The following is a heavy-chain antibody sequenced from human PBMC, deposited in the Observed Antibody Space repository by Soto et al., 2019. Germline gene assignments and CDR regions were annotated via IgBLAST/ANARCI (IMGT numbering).Heavy chain of an antibody. J-gene: IGHJ4*02. CDR3: PRASSGWFSDPFDR. Sequence: WQTLSLTCAISGDSVSSNSAAWNWIRQSPSRGLEWLGRTYYRSKWYNDYAVSVKSRITINPDTSKNQYSLQLNSVTPEDTAVYYCPRASSGWFSDPFDRWGQGTLVTVS. CDR2: TYYRSKWYN. V-gene: IGHV6-1*01. D-gene: IGHD6-19*01. CDR1: GDSVSSNSAA.